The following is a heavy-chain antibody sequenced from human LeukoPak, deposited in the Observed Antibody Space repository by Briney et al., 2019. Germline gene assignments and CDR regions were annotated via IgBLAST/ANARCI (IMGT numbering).Heavy chain of an antibody. CDR1: GYTFTSYD. D-gene: IGHD3-3*01. CDR2: MNPNSGNT. J-gene: IGHJ3*02. V-gene: IGHV1-8*03. CDR3: ARGGSVRFFADAFDI. Sequence: GASVKVSCKASGYTFTSYDINWVRQATGQGLEWMGWMNPNSGNTGYAQKFQGRVTITRNTSISTAYMELSSLRSEDTAVYYCARGGSVRFFADAFDIWGQGTMVTVSS.